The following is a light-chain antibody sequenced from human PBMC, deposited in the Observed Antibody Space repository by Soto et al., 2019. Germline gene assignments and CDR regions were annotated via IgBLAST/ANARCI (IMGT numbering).Light chain of an antibody. Sequence: EIVLTQSPGTLSLSPGERATLSCRASQSVSSSYLAWYQHKPGQAPRLLIYGASSRATGIPDRFSGSGSGTDFTLTISRLEPEDFAVYYCQQYGDSPPFTFGPGTKVDIK. V-gene: IGKV3-20*01. CDR2: GAS. CDR3: QQYGDSPPFT. J-gene: IGKJ3*01. CDR1: QSVSSSY.